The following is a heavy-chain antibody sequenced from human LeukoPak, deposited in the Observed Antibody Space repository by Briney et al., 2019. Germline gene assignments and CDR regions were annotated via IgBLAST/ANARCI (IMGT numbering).Heavy chain of an antibody. CDR2: IYPHGDP. Sequence: GGSLRLSCTTSGFTFKNYAMTWVRQAPGKGLEWVSAIYPHGDPHYADSVKGRFTISRDNSKNSLYMQMETLRAEDTALYYCARAKLEPAGTGAFDIWGPGTVVAVSS. J-gene: IGHJ3*02. CDR3: ARAKLEPAGTGAFDI. D-gene: IGHD6-19*01. CDR1: GFTFKNYA. V-gene: IGHV3-23*01.